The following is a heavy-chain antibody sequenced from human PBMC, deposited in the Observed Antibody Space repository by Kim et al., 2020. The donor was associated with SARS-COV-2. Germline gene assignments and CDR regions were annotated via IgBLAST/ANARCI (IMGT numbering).Heavy chain of an antibody. V-gene: IGHV1-3*01. CDR3: ARAYPQTTVTTSSKVNWFDP. CDR1: GYTFTSYA. CDR2: INAGNGNT. Sequence: ASVKVSCKASGYTFTSYAMHWVRQAPGQRLEWMGWINAGNGNTKYSQKFQGRVTITRDTSASTAFMELSSLRSEDTAVYYCARAYPQTTVTTSSKVNWFDPWGQGTLVTVSS. J-gene: IGHJ5*02. D-gene: IGHD4-17*01.